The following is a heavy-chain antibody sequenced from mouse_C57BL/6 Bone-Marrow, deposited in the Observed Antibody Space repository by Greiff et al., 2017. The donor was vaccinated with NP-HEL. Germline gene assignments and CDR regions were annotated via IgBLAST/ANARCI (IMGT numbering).Heavy chain of an antibody. CDR1: GYTFTSYW. J-gene: IGHJ4*01. Sequence: QVQLQQPGAELVKPGASVMLSCKASGYTFTSYWMHWVKQRPGQGLEWIGMIHPNSGSSNYNEKFMCETTQTVDKSSSTTYMQLSNLTSEDSAVYYCARDYYGSSYRSYAMDYWGQGTSVTVSS. CDR2: IHPNSGSS. CDR3: ARDYYGSSYRSYAMDY. D-gene: IGHD1-1*01. V-gene: IGHV1-64*01.